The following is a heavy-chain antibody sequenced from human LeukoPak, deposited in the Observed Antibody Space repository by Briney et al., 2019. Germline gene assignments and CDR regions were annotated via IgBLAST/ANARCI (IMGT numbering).Heavy chain of an antibody. CDR1: GGSISSSSYY. D-gene: IGHD3-22*01. CDR2: IYYSGST. V-gene: IGHV4-39*07. J-gene: IGHJ5*02. Sequence: SETLSLTCTVSGGSISSSSYYWGWIRQPPGKGLEWIGSIYYSGSTYYNPSLKSRVTISVDTSKNQFSLKLSSVTAADTAVYYCARDADYYDSSSVSDDNWFDPWGQGTLVTVSS. CDR3: ARDADYYDSSSVSDDNWFDP.